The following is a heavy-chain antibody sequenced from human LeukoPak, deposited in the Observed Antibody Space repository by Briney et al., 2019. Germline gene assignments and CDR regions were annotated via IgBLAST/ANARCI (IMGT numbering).Heavy chain of an antibody. CDR3: ARAGLYYYDSSGYPY. J-gene: IGHJ4*02. CDR2: IYYSGST. D-gene: IGHD3-22*01. Sequence: SETLSLTCTVSGGSISSSSYYWGWIRQPPGKGLEWIGSIYYSGSTYYNPSLKSRVTISVDTSRNQFSLKLSSVTAADTAVYYCARAGLYYYDSSGYPYWGQGTLVTVSS. CDR1: GGSISSSSYY. V-gene: IGHV4-39*07.